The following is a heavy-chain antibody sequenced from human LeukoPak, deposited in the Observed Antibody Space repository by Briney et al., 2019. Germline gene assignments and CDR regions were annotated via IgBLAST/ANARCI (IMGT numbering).Heavy chain of an antibody. CDR3: ARDHGTTVVTWFDY. Sequence: ASVKVSCKASGYTFTSYGISWVRQAPGQGLEWMGWISAYNGNTNYAQKLQGRVTMTTDTSTSTAYMELRSLRSDDTAVYYCARDHGTTVVTWFDYWGQGTLVTVSS. CDR2: ISAYNGNT. J-gene: IGHJ4*02. V-gene: IGHV1-18*01. D-gene: IGHD4-23*01. CDR1: GYTFTSYG.